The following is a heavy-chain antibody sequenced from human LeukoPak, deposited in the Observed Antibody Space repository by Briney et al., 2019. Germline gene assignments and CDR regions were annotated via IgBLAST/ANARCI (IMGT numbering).Heavy chain of an antibody. J-gene: IGHJ2*01. V-gene: IGHV1-8*01. CDR1: GYTFTSYD. CDR3: ARGRESSGWYSVHWYFDL. CDR2: MNPNSGNT. Sequence: ASVKVSCKASGYTFTSYDINWVRQATGQGLEWMGWMNPNSGNTGYAQKFQGRVTMTRNTSISTAYMELSSLRSEDTAVYYCARGRESSGWYSVHWYFDLWGRGTLVTVSS. D-gene: IGHD6-19*01.